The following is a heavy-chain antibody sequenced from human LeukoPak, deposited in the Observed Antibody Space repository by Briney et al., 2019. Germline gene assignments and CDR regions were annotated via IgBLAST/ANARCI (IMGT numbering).Heavy chain of an antibody. CDR1: GFTFSSYS. D-gene: IGHD6-13*01. CDR3: ARDEASSSSGYYYYYMDV. J-gene: IGHJ6*03. Sequence: GGSLRLSCAASGFTFSSYSMNWVRQAPGKGPEWVSAISSSSIYIYYADSVKGRFTISRDNAKNSLYLQMNSLRAEDTAVYYCARDEASSSSGYYYYYMDVWGKGTTVTVSS. V-gene: IGHV3-21*01. CDR2: ISSSSIYI.